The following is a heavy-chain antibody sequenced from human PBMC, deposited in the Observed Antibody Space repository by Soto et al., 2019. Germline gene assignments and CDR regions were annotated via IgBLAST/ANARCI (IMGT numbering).Heavy chain of an antibody. CDR2: IYHSGST. CDR3: ASTTYGDYQDY. D-gene: IGHD4-17*01. V-gene: IGHV4-30-2*01. J-gene: IGHJ4*02. Sequence: SETLSLTCAVSGGSISSGGYSWSWIRQPPGKGLEWIGYIYHSGSTYYNPSLKSRVTISVDRSKNQFSLKLSSVTAADTAVYYCASTTYGDYQDYWGQGTLVTVSS. CDR1: GGSISSGGYS.